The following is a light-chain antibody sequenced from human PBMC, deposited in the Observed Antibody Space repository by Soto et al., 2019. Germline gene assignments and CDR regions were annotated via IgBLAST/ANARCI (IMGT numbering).Light chain of an antibody. J-gene: IGKJ1*01. CDR2: GAS. V-gene: IGKV3-15*01. CDR3: QQYRSWPRT. Sequence: EIVLTQSPAALSVSPGVRATLSCRASQDVMYDLAWYQQKPGQAPRLLVYGASTRATDAPPRFRGSGSGREFSLTISSLQSEDFATYYCQQYRSWPRTFGQGSRVEI. CDR1: QDVMYD.